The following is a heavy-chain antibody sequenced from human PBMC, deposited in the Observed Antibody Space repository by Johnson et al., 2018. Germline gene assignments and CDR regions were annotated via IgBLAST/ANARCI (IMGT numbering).Heavy chain of an antibody. J-gene: IGHJ6*02. D-gene: IGHD5-18*01. CDR2: IYFGGSKK. CDR3: ARVIDVDTAMINPYNYYGMDV. V-gene: IGHV3-33*01. CDR1: GFTFSSYA. Sequence: QVQLQESGGGVVQPGRSLRLSCAASGFTFSSYAMHWVRQAPGKGLEWVAVIYFGGSKKYYGDSVKGRFTISRDDSKNRLFLQMNSLRAEDTAVYCCARVIDVDTAMINPYNYYGMDVWGQGTTVTVSS.